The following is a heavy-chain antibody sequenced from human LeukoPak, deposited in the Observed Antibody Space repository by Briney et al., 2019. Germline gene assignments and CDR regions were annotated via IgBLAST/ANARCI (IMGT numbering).Heavy chain of an antibody. Sequence: PGGSLRLSCAASGFTFCRYWMSWVRQAPGKGREWVANIKQDESEKYYVDYVKGRFIISRDNARNSLYLQINSLRAEDTAVYHCARGNDYGDHVGIYFDSWGQGTLVTVSS. D-gene: IGHD4-17*01. CDR3: ARGNDYGDHVGIYFDS. CDR2: IKQDESEK. CDR1: GFTFCRYW. V-gene: IGHV3-7*03. J-gene: IGHJ4*02.